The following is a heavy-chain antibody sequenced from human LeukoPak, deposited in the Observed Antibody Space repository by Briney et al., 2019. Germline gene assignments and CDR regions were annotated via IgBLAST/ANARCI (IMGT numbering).Heavy chain of an antibody. CDR1: GFTFDDYA. CDR3: AKDIRQYYDILTGQFDY. D-gene: IGHD3-9*01. CDR2: ISWNSGSI. Sequence: GGSLRLSCAASGFTFDDYAMHWVRQAPGKGLEWVSGISWNSGSIGYADSVKGRFTISRDNAKNSLYLQMNSLRAEDTALYYCAKDIRQYYDILTGQFDYWGQGTLVTVSS. V-gene: IGHV3-9*01. J-gene: IGHJ4*02.